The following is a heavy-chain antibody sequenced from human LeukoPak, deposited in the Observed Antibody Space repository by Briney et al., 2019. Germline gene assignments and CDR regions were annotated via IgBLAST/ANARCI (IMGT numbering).Heavy chain of an antibody. CDR1: GDSFSSHY. Sequence: PSETLSLTCTVSGDSFSSHYWTWIRQPPGKGLEWIGYISYIGSTNYNPSLKSRVTISIDTSKDQFSLKLTSVTAADTAVYYCARDLVTVTKGFDIWGQGTMVSVSS. V-gene: IGHV4-59*11. J-gene: IGHJ3*02. CDR3: ARDLVTVTKGFDI. D-gene: IGHD4-17*01. CDR2: ISYIGST.